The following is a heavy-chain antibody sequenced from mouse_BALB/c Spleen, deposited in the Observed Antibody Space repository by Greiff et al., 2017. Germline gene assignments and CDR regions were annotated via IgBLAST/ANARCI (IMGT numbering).Heavy chain of an antibody. CDR3: ARDRYDLILPFDY. J-gene: IGHJ2*01. CDR1: GFNIKDTY. CDR2: IDPANGNT. D-gene: IGHD2-14*01. Sequence: EVQLQQSGAELVKPGASVKLSCTASGFNIKDTYMHWVKQRPEQGLEWIGRIDPANGNTKYDPKFQGKATITADTSSNTAYLQLSSLTSEDTAVYYCARDRYDLILPFDYWGQGTTLTVSS. V-gene: IGHV14-3*02.